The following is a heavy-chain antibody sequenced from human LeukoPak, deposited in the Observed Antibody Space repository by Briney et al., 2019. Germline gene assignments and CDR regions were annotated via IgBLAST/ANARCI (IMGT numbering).Heavy chain of an antibody. J-gene: IGHJ4*02. CDR1: GGSISNYY. Sequence: SETLSLTCTVSGGSISNYYWNWIRQPAGKELEWIGRTYTSGSTNYNPSLKSRLTMSMDTSKNQFSLRLSSVTAADTAVYYCARASDDFGDYGFDYWGQGTLVTVSS. V-gene: IGHV4-4*07. CDR3: ARASDDFGDYGFDY. D-gene: IGHD4-17*01. CDR2: TYTSGST.